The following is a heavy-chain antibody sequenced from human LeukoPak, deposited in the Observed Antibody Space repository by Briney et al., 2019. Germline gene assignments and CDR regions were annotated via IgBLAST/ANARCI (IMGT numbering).Heavy chain of an antibody. CDR2: SRNKAHSYTT. D-gene: IGHD1-7*01. Sequence: GGSLRLSCAASGFTFSDHYMDWVRQAPGKGLEWVGSSRNKAHSYTTEYAASVKGRFTVSRDDSGNSLYLQMNSLKSEDTAIYYCSRRLVGSTRSASDIWGQGTMVTVSS. J-gene: IGHJ3*02. V-gene: IGHV3-72*01. CDR3: SRRLVGSTRSASDI. CDR1: GFTFSDHY.